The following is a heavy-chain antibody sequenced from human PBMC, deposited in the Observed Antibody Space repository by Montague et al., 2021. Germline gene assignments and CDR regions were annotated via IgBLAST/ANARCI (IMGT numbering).Heavy chain of an antibody. J-gene: IGHJ3*02. Sequence: SLRLSCAASGFSFSSYWIHWVRQAPGKGLLWVSRITLDGSSTTFADSVKGRFTTSRDNAKATLYLQMNSLRVEDMAVYYCARNLASAAPGAFDIWGQGTMVTVSS. CDR1: GFSFSSYW. CDR2: ITLDGSST. V-gene: IGHV3-74*01. CDR3: ARNLASAAPGAFDI. D-gene: IGHD6-13*01.